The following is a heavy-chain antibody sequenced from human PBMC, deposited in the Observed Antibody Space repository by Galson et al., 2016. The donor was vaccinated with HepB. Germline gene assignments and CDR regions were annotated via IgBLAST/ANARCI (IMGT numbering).Heavy chain of an antibody. J-gene: IGHJ4*02. Sequence: PALVKPTQTLTLTCTFSGFSLSTSGVGVGWIRQPPGKALEWLALIYLYDETRYSPSLKRRLTVTNDTSKNLVVLTMSNMNPVYTATYYCAHSENGDFVDYWGQGALVIVSS. CDR3: AHSENGDFVDY. CDR1: GFSLSTSGVG. D-gene: IGHD4-17*01. V-gene: IGHV2-5*01. CDR2: IYLYDET.